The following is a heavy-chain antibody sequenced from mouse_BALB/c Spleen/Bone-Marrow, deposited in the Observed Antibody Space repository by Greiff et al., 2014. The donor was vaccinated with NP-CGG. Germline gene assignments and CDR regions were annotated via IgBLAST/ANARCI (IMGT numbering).Heavy chain of an antibody. CDR2: IHPSDSET. CDR3: ARFGNYEGFAY. J-gene: IGHJ3*01. Sequence: VKLQESGAELVRPGASVKLSCKAPGYSFTNYWMNWVKQRPGQGLEWIGMIHPSDSETRLNQKFKDKATLTVDKSSSTAYMQLSSPTSEDSAVYYCARFGNYEGFAYWGQGTLVTVSA. V-gene: IGHV1-74*01. D-gene: IGHD2-1*01. CDR1: GYSFTNYW.